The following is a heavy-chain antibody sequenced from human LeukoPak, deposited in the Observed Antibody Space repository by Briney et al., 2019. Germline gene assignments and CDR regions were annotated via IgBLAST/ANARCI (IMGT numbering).Heavy chain of an antibody. V-gene: IGHV3-30*18. Sequence: GRSLRLSCAASGFTFSSYGMHWVRQAPGKGLEWVAVISYDGSNKYYADSVKGRFTISRDNSKNTLYLQMNSLRAEDTAVYYCAKDQRWLQLDAFDIWGQGTMVTVSS. J-gene: IGHJ3*02. D-gene: IGHD5-24*01. CDR2: ISYDGSNK. CDR3: AKDQRWLQLDAFDI. CDR1: GFTFSSYG.